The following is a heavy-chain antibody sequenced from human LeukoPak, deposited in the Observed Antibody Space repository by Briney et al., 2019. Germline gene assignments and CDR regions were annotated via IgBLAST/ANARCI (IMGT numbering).Heavy chain of an antibody. V-gene: IGHV3-20*04. D-gene: IGHD3-10*01. CDR3: ARFPSTMVRGDYYFDY. Sequence: GGSLTLSCPPSGLTFDVYGMSWVRQPPGEGPEWVSSFNWNGGSTGYADSVKGRFTISRDNAKSYLYLKMHSLRAEDTAVYYCARFPSTMVRGDYYFDYWGQGTLVTVSS. J-gene: IGHJ4*02. CDR1: GLTFDVYG. CDR2: FNWNGGST.